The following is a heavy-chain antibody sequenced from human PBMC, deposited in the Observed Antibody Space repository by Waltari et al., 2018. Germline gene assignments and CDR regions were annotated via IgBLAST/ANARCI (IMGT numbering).Heavy chain of an antibody. CDR1: GFTVSSNY. Sequence: EVQLVETGGGLIQPGGSLRVSCAASGFTVSSNYMRWVRQAPGKGLEWVSVIYSGGSTYYADSVKGRFTISRDNSKNTLYLQMNSLRAEDTAVYYCAREGNDYVWGSPLGYWGQGTLVTVSS. CDR3: AREGNDYVWGSPLGY. J-gene: IGHJ4*02. V-gene: IGHV3-53*02. D-gene: IGHD3-16*01. CDR2: IYSGGST.